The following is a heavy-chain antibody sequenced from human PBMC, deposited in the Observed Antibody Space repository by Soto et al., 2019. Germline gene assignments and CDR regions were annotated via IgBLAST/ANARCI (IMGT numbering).Heavy chain of an antibody. Sequence: SHTLSLTCAISGDSVSSNSAAWNWIRQSPSRGLEWLGRTYYRSKWYNDYAVSVKSRITINPDTSKNQFSLQLNSVTPEDTAVYYCARDPSHYGGNSGYYYYGMDVWGQGTTVTVSS. CDR3: ARDPSHYGGNSGYYYYGMDV. J-gene: IGHJ6*02. D-gene: IGHD4-17*01. CDR2: TYYRSKWYN. CDR1: GDSVSSNSAA. V-gene: IGHV6-1*01.